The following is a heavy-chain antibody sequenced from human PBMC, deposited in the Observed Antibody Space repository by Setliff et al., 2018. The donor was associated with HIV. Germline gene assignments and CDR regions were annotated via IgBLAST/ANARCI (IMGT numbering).Heavy chain of an antibody. D-gene: IGHD3-10*01. CDR2: IIPLVTIA. CDR3: ARGRYGSGTYWGLYYYYYMDV. J-gene: IGHJ6*03. Sequence: GASVKVSCKASGDTFSTYAITWVRQAPGQGLEWVGGIIPLVTIANYAQEFQGRVRFTADKSTSTAYMELNSLRSDDTAVYYCARGRYGSGTYWGLYYYYYMDVWGKGTTVTVSS. CDR1: GDTFSTYA. V-gene: IGHV1-69*10.